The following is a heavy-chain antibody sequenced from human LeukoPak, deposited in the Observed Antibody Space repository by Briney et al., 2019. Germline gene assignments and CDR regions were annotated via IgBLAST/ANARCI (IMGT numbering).Heavy chain of an antibody. CDR1: GFTFDDYA. D-gene: IGHD1-26*01. Sequence: GRSLRLSCAASGFTFDDYAMHWVRQAPGKGLEWVSGISGSGGSTYYADSVKGRFTISRDNSKNTLYLQMNSLRAEDTAVYYCAKDRGGATILDYWGQGTLVTVSS. V-gene: IGHV3-23*01. J-gene: IGHJ4*02. CDR3: AKDRGGATILDY. CDR2: ISGSGGST.